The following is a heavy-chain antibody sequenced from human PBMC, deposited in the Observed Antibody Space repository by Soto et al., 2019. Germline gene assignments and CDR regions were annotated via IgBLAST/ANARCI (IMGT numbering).Heavy chain of an antibody. D-gene: IGHD4-17*01. J-gene: IGHJ5*02. CDR3: AKVTAYDYDPSFSGPNWFDP. CDR1: GFTFSSYT. CDR2: ISGSGGST. V-gene: IGHV3-23*01. Sequence: GGSLRLSCAASGFTFSSYTMRWVRQAPGKGLEWVSAISGSGGSTYYADSVKGRFTISRDNSKNTLYLQMNSLRAEDTAVYYCAKVTAYDYDPSFSGPNWFDPWGQGTLVTVSS.